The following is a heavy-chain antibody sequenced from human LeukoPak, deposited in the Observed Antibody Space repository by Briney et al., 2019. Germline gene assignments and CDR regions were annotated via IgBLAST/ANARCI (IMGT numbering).Heavy chain of an antibody. V-gene: IGHV4-34*01. J-gene: IGHJ1*01. CDR1: GGSFSGYY. CDR2: INHSGST. Sequence: PSETLSLTCAVYGGSFSGYYWSWIRQPPGKGLEWIGEINHSGSTNYNPSLKSRVTISVDTSKNQFSLKLSSVTAADTAVYYCARVERGAVLMVYNARGFLQHWGQGTLVTVSS. CDR3: ARVERGAVLMVYNARGFLQH. D-gene: IGHD2-8*01.